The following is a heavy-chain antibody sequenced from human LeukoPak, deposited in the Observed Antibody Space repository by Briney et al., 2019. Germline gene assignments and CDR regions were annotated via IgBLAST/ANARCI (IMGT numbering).Heavy chain of an antibody. V-gene: IGHV3-9*01. D-gene: IGHD3-9*01. CDR1: GFTFDDYA. Sequence: PGRSLRLSCAASGFTFDDYAMHWVRQAPGKGLEWVSGISWNSGSIGYADSVKGRFTISRDNAKNSLYLQMNSLRAEDTALYYCAKENTMYYDILGWFDPWGQGTLVTVSS. J-gene: IGHJ5*02. CDR2: ISWNSGSI. CDR3: AKENTMYYDILGWFDP.